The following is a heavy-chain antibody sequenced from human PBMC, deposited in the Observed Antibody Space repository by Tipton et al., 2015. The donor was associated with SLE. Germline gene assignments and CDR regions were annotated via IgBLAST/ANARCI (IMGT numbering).Heavy chain of an antibody. CDR2: IYYSGST. J-gene: IGHJ4*02. CDR1: GGSIGSYY. V-gene: IGHV4-59*01. CDR3: ARGGYGDYDY. Sequence: GLVKPSETLSLTCTVSGGSIGSYYWSWIRQPPGKGLEWIGYIYYSGSTNYNPSLKSRVTISVDTSKNQFSLKLSSVTAADTAVYYCARGGYGDYDYWGQGTLVTVSS. D-gene: IGHD4-17*01.